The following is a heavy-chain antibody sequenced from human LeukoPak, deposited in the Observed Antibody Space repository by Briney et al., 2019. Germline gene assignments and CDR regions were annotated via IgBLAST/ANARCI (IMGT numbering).Heavy chain of an antibody. V-gene: IGHV3-64D*06. CDR2: ISTAGRST. J-gene: IGHJ4*02. Sequence: PGGSLRLSCAASGFIFGVSTMHWVRQAPGKGLEFVSSISTAGRSTYYADSVKGRFAISRDDFNSTVYLHMSSLRPEDTAMYYCVKDRGSSGWSPFAYWGQGTLVTVSS. D-gene: IGHD6-19*01. CDR3: VKDRGSSGWSPFAY. CDR1: GFIFGVST.